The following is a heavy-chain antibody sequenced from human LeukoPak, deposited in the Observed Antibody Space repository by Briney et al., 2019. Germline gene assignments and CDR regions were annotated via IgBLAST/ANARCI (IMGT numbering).Heavy chain of an antibody. CDR1: GYTFTNYY. J-gene: IGHJ3*02. Sequence: ASVKVSCKASGYTFTNYYVHWVRQAPGQGLEWMGWINANSGATNYAQKLQGRVTMTTDTSTSTAYMELRSLRSDDTAVYYCARDRTRYSYGYYFAFDIWGQGTMVTVSS. V-gene: IGHV1-18*04. D-gene: IGHD5-18*01. CDR2: INANSGAT. CDR3: ARDRTRYSYGYYFAFDI.